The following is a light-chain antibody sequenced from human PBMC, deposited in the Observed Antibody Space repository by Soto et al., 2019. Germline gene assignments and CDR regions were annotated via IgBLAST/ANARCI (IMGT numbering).Light chain of an antibody. Sequence: DIQMTQSPSTLSASVGDRVTITCRASESISTWLAWYQQKPGKAPKHLIYKASSLESGVPSRFSGSGSGTEFTLTISSVQPDDFATYYCQQYNDYSRTFGQGTKVEIK. CDR3: QQYNDYSRT. V-gene: IGKV1-5*03. CDR1: ESISTW. CDR2: KAS. J-gene: IGKJ1*01.